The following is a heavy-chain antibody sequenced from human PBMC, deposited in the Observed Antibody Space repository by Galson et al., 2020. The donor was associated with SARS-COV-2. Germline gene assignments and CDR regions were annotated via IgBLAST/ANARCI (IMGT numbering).Heavy chain of an antibody. D-gene: IGHD3-16*01. CDR3: ARESWGSLDP. CDR1: GFIFSDAH. J-gene: IGHJ5*02. CDR2: IKNRGDTI. V-gene: IGHV3-11*01. Sequence: GESLKISCATSGFIFSDAHMTWIRQAPGQGLEWISYIKNRGDTIYYADSVKGRFTISGDNAKNLLYLQMNSLRVKDTAMYYCARESWGSLDPWGQGILVTVST.